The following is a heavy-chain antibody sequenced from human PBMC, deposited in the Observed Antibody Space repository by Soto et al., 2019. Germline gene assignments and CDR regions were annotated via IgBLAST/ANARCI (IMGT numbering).Heavy chain of an antibody. J-gene: IGHJ4*02. Sequence: PGGSLRLSCAASGFTFSRYSMNWVRQAPGKGLEWVSSISSSSSYIYYADSVKGRFTISRDNAKNSLYLQMNSLRAEDTAVYYCARGSVLRYFDWLSSKYYFDYWGQGTLVTVSS. CDR2: ISSSSSYI. D-gene: IGHD3-9*01. CDR1: GFTFSRYS. V-gene: IGHV3-21*01. CDR3: ARGSVLRYFDWLSSKYYFDY.